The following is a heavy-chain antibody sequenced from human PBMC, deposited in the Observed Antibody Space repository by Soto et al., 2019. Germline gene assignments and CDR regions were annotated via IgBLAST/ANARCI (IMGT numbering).Heavy chain of an antibody. J-gene: IGHJ4*02. CDR2: ITDSGGVA. Sequence: PGGCMRLSGVACPITLGSRAMSWLRQAPGEGLEWVSTITDSGGVAKYAYSVRCRFAISRDHSKNTLYMQMSSLRAELSAIYYCARGSNGPYPGNRIFDLWDRGTLITVSS. CDR1: PITLGSRA. CDR3: ARGSNGPYPGNRIFDL. V-gene: IGHV3-23*01. D-gene: IGHD3-10*01.